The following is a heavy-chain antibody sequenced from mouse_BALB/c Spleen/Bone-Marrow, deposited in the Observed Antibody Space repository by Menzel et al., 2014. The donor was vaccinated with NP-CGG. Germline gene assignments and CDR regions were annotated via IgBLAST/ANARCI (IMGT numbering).Heavy chain of an antibody. CDR1: GYTFTSYW. D-gene: IGHD1-1*01. CDR3: ARRAYGGSYGFAY. V-gene: IGHV1-7*01. Sequence: VQLQQSGAELAKPGASVKMSCKASGYTFTSYWMHWVKQRPGRGLEWIGYINPSTGYTECNQKFKDKATLTADKSSSTAYMQLSSLTSEDSAAYYCARRAYGGSYGFAYWGQGTLVTVSA. CDR2: INPSTGYT. J-gene: IGHJ3*01.